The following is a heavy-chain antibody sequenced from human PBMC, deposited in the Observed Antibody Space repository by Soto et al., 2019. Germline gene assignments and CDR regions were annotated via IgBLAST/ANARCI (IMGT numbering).Heavy chain of an antibody. CDR3: ARDPYY. CDR1: EFTVTSKY. CDR2: IYSGGST. V-gene: IGHV3-66*01. J-gene: IGHJ4*02. Sequence: EVQLVESGGGLVQPGGSLRLLCAVSEFTVTSKYMSWVRQAQGKGLEWVSVIYSGGSTYYADSVKGRFTISIDNSKNTLYLEMNSRRAEDTAVYYCARDPYYWGQGTLVSVSS.